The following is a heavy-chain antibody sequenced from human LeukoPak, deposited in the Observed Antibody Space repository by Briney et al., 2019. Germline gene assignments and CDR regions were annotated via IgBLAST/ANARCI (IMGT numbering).Heavy chain of an antibody. Sequence: SETLSLTCTVSGGSISSYYWSWIRQPPEKGLEWIGYISYSGSTNYNPSLNSRITISVDTSKNQFSLNLSSVTAADTAVYYCARWVAGRRHFDLWGRGTLVTVSS. D-gene: IGHD6-19*01. CDR1: GGSISSYY. J-gene: IGHJ2*01. V-gene: IGHV4-59*01. CDR3: ARWVAGRRHFDL. CDR2: ISYSGST.